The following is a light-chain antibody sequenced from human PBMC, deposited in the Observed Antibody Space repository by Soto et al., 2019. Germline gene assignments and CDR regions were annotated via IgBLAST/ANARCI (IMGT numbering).Light chain of an antibody. V-gene: IGLV2-8*02. CDR3: SSYAGSSNV. CDR2: EVN. Sequence: QSVLAHPPSASRSPGQSVAISFTGNSSDVGGYNYVSWYQQHPGKAPKLMIYEVNKRPSGVPDRFSGSKSCNTASLTVSGLQAEDEADYYCSSYAGSSNVFGTGTKVTAL. CDR1: SSDVGGYNY. J-gene: IGLJ1*01.